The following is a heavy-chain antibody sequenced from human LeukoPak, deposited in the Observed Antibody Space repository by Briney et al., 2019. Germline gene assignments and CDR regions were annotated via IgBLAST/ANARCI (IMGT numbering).Heavy chain of an antibody. CDR1: GYTFTSYG. CDR2: INPNSGGT. CDR3: ARTYNDYYDSSGYYFDY. D-gene: IGHD3-22*01. V-gene: IGHV1-2*02. J-gene: IGHJ4*02. Sequence: ASVKVSCKASGYTFTSYGISWVRQAPGQGLEWMGWINPNSGGTNYAQKFQGRVTMTRDTSISTAYMELSRLRSDDTAVYYCARTYNDYYDSSGYYFDYWGQGTLVTVSS.